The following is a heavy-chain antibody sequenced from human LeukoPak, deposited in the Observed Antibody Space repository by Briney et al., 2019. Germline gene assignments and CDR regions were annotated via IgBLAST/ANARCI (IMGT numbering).Heavy chain of an antibody. CDR3: ASGGTNSAVFDY. Sequence: EESLKISCRGSGYIFATYWIGWVRQMPGKGLEWMGIIYPGDSDTRYSPSFQGQVTISADKSISTAYLQWSSLKASDTAMYYCASGGTNSAVFDYWGQGTLVTVSS. CDR1: GYIFATYW. V-gene: IGHV5-51*01. J-gene: IGHJ4*02. D-gene: IGHD4-23*01. CDR2: IYPGDSDT.